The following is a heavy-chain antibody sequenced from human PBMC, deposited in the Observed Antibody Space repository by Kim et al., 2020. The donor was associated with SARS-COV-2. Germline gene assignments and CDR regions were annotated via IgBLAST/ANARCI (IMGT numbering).Heavy chain of an antibody. Sequence: SETLSLTCTVSGGSISSYYWSWIRQPPGKGLEWIGYIYYSGSTNYNPSLKSRVTISVDTSKNQFSLKLSSVTAADTAVYYCARNPIAAAGTLWYFDLWGR. J-gene: IGHJ2*01. D-gene: IGHD6-13*01. CDR3: ARNPIAAAGTLWYFDL. CDR1: GGSISSYY. CDR2: IYYSGST. V-gene: IGHV4-59*01.